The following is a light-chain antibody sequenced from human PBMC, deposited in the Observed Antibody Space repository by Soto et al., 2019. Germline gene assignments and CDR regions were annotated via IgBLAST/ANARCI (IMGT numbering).Light chain of an antibody. CDR3: QQSFSTPRT. CDR2: AAS. J-gene: IGKJ1*01. Sequence: DIQMTQSPSSQSASVGDRVTITCRASQSINSYLNWYQQQPGKAPKLLIYAASRLQSGVPSRFSGSGSETDVTLTIRSLQPDDFATYYCQQSFSTPRTFGQGTRVEI. CDR1: QSINSY. V-gene: IGKV1-39*01.